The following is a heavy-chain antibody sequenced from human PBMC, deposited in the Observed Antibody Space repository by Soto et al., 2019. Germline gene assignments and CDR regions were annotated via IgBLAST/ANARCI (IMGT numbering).Heavy chain of an antibody. V-gene: IGHV4-34*01. J-gene: IGHJ6*02. CDR2: INQSGST. Sequence: SETLSLTCAVYGGCFSGYYGSWIRQPPGKGLEWIGEINQSGSTNYNPSLKSRVTISVDTSKNQFSLKLSSVTAADTAVYYCARGEVGATLDRYYYGMDVWGQGTTVTVS. D-gene: IGHD1-26*01. CDR3: ARGEVGATLDRYYYGMDV. CDR1: GGCFSGYY.